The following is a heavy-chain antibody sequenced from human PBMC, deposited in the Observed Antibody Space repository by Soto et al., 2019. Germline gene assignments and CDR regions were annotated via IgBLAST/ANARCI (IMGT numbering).Heavy chain of an antibody. CDR3: ARHVFMDV. V-gene: IGHV5-51*01. CDR1: GYKFNNFW. CDR2: IYPDDSYT. Sequence: EALKISCKGSGYKFNNFWVAWVRQMPGKGLEWMGIIYPDDSYTNYSPSFQGHVTISADKSISTAYLQWSSLKASDTAMYYCARHVFMDVWGQGTTVTVSS. J-gene: IGHJ6*02.